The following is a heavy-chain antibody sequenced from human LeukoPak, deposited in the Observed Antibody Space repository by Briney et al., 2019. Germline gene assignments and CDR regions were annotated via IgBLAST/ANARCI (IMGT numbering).Heavy chain of an antibody. J-gene: IGHJ5*02. Sequence: QPGGSLRLSCEASGFTFSSYLMSWVRQAPGKGLEWVSNIKQDGSEKYYVGSVRGRFTISRDNAKNTLYLQMNSLSAEDTSIYYCARAYSSTWYGWFGPWGQGTLVTVSS. CDR1: GFTFSSYL. V-gene: IGHV3-7*04. D-gene: IGHD6-13*01. CDR2: IKQDGSEK. CDR3: ARAYSSTWYGWFGP.